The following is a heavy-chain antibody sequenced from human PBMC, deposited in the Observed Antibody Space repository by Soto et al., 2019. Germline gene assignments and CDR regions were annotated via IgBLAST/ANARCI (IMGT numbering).Heavy chain of an antibody. CDR3: ARFPHGDYFDY. D-gene: IGHD4-17*01. CDR1: GFTFSSLA. V-gene: IGHV3-23*01. Sequence: GGSLRLSCAASGFTFSSLAMSWVRQAPGKGLEWFSAISGSGGSTYYADSVRGRFAISRDNSKNTLYLQMNSLRAEYTAVYYCARFPHGDYFDYWGQGTLVTVSS. J-gene: IGHJ4*02. CDR2: ISGSGGST.